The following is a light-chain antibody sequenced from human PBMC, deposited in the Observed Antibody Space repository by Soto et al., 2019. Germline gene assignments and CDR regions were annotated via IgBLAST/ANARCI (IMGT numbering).Light chain of an antibody. Sequence: DIRMTQSPSSLSASVGDRVTITCRTSQSIGIYLTWYQQKPGKAPDLLIFAASTLESGVPSRFSGSGSGTDFTLTISSLQPEDFATYYCQQSYTTSFTFGPGTKVEIK. J-gene: IGKJ3*01. V-gene: IGKV1-39*01. CDR3: QQSYTTSFT. CDR1: QSIGIY. CDR2: AAS.